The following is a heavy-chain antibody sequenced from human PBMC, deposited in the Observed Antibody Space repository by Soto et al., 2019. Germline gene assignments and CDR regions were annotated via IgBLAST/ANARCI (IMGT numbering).Heavy chain of an antibody. Sequence: QVQLVQSGAEVKKPGSSVKVSCKASGGTFSSYAISWVRQAPGQGLEWMGGIIPIFGTANYAQKFQGRVTITADESTSTAYMELSSLRSEDTAVYYCARGSYGSGSYYKSPFDYWGQGTLVTVSS. CDR2: IIPIFGTA. J-gene: IGHJ4*02. CDR3: ARGSYGSGSYYKSPFDY. V-gene: IGHV1-69*01. CDR1: GGTFSSYA. D-gene: IGHD3-10*01.